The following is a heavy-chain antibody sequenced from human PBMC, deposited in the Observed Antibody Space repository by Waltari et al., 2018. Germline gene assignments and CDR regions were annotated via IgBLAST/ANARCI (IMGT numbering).Heavy chain of an antibody. Sequence: QVQLQQWGAGLLKPSETLSLTCAVYGGSFSGYYWSWIRQPPGKGMEWIGEINHSGSTNSNPSLKGRVTISVDTSKNQFSLKLSSVTAADTAVYYCARGGYYYGSGSYSYYYYYMDVWGKGTTVTVSS. J-gene: IGHJ6*03. D-gene: IGHD3-10*01. CDR3: ARGGYYYGSGSYSYYYYYMDV. V-gene: IGHV4-34*01. CDR2: INHSGST. CDR1: GGSFSGYY.